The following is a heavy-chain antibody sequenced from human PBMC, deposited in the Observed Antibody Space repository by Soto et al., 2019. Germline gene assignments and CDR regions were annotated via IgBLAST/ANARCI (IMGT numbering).Heavy chain of an antibody. D-gene: IGHD3-10*01. Sequence: ASVKVSCKASGYTFTSYGISWVRQAPGQGLEWMGWISAYNGNTNYAQKLQGRVTMTTDTSTSTAYMELRSLRSDDTAVYYCARSITIVRGVYYFDYWGQGTPVTVSS. CDR1: GYTFTSYG. CDR3: ARSITIVRGVYYFDY. CDR2: ISAYNGNT. V-gene: IGHV1-18*01. J-gene: IGHJ4*02.